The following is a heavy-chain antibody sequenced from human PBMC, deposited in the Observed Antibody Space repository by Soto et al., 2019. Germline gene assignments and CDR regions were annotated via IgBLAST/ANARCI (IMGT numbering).Heavy chain of an antibody. V-gene: IGHV3-23*03. CDR1: GFTFSSYA. CDR3: ARDRGGSSYGYYGLDV. J-gene: IGHJ6*02. D-gene: IGHD2-15*01. CDR2: LHSGGTT. Sequence: EVQLLESGGGLVQPGGSLRLSCAASGFTFSSYAMSWVRQAPGKGLEWVSVLHSGGTTYYADSVKGRFTISRDNSKNTLDLQMDSLRAEDTAMYYCARDRGGSSYGYYGLDVWGQGTTVTVSS.